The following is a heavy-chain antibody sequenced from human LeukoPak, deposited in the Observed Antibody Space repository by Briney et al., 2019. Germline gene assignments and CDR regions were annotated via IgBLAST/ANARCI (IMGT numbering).Heavy chain of an antibody. D-gene: IGHD3-10*01. CDR3: AGFYYYFVSPSTYAFDI. CDR2: INHSGST. J-gene: IGHJ3*02. CDR1: GVSFSGYY. V-gene: IGHV4-34*01. Sequence: PSETLSLTCAVYGVSFSGYYWSWVRQPPGKGLEWIGEINHSGSTNYNPSLERRIIISVDSSKNQFSLMLSSVTAADAAVYYCAGFYYYFVSPSTYAFDIWGQGTMVTVSS.